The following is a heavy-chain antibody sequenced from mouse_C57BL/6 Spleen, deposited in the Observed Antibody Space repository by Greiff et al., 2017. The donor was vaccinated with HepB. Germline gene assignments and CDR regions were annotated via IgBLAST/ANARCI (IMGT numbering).Heavy chain of an antibody. CDR3: ARERGRDGAWFAY. J-gene: IGHJ3*01. Sequence: EVKLMESGPGLVKPSQSLSLTCSVTGYSITSGYYWNWIRQFPGNKLEWMGYISYDGSNNYNPSLKNRISITRDTSKNQFFLKLNSVTTEDTATYYCARERGRDGAWFAYWGQGTLVTVSA. CDR1: GYSITSGYY. D-gene: IGHD3-3*01. CDR2: ISYDGSN. V-gene: IGHV3-6*01.